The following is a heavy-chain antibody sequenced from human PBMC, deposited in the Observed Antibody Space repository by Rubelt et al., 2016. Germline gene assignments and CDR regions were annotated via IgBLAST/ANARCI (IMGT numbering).Heavy chain of an antibody. D-gene: IGHD3-22*01. CDR2: IYYGGRT. CDR1: GASIRSYY. Sequence: QVQLQESGPGLVKPSETLSLTCTVSGASIRSYYWSWIRQPPGKGLEWIGNIYYGGRTNYTPSLKSRVTMSVDTSTNVWSRTVSSVTEAETAVYYCARSHDKDSSAYFPWGQGTLVTVSS. CDR3: ARSHDKDSSAYFP. J-gene: IGHJ5*02. V-gene: IGHV4-59*01.